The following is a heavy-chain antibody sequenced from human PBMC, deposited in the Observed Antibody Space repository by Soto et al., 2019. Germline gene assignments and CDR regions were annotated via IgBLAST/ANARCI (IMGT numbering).Heavy chain of an antibody. V-gene: IGHV1-18*01. CDR3: ARDPGYSTTWHQAFDI. J-gene: IGHJ3*02. Sequence: GASVKVSCKASGYTFTSYGISWVRQAPGQGPEWMGRISTYNGNTNYVQKLQGRVTMTTDTSTNTAYMELRSLRYDDTAVYYCARDPGYSTTWHQAFDIWGQGTTVTVSS. CDR2: ISTYNGNT. CDR1: GYTFTSYG. D-gene: IGHD6-13*01.